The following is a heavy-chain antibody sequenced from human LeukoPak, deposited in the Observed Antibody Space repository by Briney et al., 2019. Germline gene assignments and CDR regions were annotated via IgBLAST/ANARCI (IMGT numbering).Heavy chain of an antibody. V-gene: IGHV3-74*01. CDR2: INSDGSWT. Sequence: GGSLRLSCAASGNYWMHWARQAPGQGQVWVSHINSDGSWTSYADSVKGRFTVSRDNSKNTLYLQMNSLRAEDTAVYYCARSYTAMVRSLVYWGQGTLVTVSS. CDR1: GNYW. D-gene: IGHD5-18*01. J-gene: IGHJ4*02. CDR3: ARSYTAMVRSLVY.